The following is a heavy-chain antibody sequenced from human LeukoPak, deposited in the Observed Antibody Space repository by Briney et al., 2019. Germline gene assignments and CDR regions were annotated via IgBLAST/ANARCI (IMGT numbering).Heavy chain of an antibody. CDR3: ARLGIAASGTWFAGSYYYYMDV. J-gene: IGHJ6*03. D-gene: IGHD6-13*01. CDR2: IYPGDSDT. Sequence: GESLKISCKGSGYSFISYWIGWVRQMPGKGLEWMGIIYPGDSDTRYSPSFQGQVTISADKSISTAYLQWSSLKASDTAMYYCARLGIAASGTWFAGSYYYYMDVWGKGTTVTVSS. V-gene: IGHV5-51*01. CDR1: GYSFISYW.